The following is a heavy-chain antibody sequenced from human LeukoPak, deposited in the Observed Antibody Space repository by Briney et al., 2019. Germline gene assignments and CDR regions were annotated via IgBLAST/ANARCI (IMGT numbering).Heavy chain of an antibody. Sequence: PGGSLRLSCAASGFTFSTCSMNWVRQAPGKGLEWVSYISSSSTTIYYADSVKGRFTVSRDNAKNSLYLQMNNLRDEDTAVYYCARNSAGIGDYWGQGTLVTASS. V-gene: IGHV3-48*02. CDR3: ARNSAGIGDY. D-gene: IGHD1-26*01. CDR2: ISSSSTTI. CDR1: GFTFSTCS. J-gene: IGHJ4*02.